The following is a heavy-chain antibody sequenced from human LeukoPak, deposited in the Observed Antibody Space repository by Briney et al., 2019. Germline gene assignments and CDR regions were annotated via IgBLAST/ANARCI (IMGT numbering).Heavy chain of an antibody. CDR1: GRSISSYY. Sequence: SETLSLTRTVSGRSISSYYWSWIRQPPGKGLEWIGYIYYSGSTNYNPSLKSRVTISVDTSKNQFSPKLSSGTAADTAVYYCARRRGSGSYYNCYYYMDVWGKGTTVTVSS. CDR2: IYYSGST. CDR3: ARRRGSGSYYNCYYYMDV. V-gene: IGHV4-59*01. D-gene: IGHD1-26*01. J-gene: IGHJ6*03.